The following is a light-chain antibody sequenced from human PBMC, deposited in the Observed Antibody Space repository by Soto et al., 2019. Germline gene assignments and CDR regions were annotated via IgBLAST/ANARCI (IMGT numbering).Light chain of an antibody. CDR1: QTISTY. Sequence: DIQMTQSPSSLSASVGDRVTITCRASQTISTYLNWYQQKPGTAPKLLIFAASTLQSGVPSRFSGSGSGTDFTLTISILQPEDFATYYCQQSYSIPLTFGGGTKVEIK. J-gene: IGKJ4*01. CDR3: QQSYSIPLT. V-gene: IGKV1-39*01. CDR2: AAS.